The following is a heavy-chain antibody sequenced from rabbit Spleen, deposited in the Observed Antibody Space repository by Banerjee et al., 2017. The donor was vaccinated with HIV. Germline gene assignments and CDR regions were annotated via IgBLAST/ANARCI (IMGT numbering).Heavy chain of an antibody. CDR2: IGAGSSGST. J-gene: IGHJ4*01. CDR1: GFDFSRGYD. Sequence: QQLVESGGGLVKPGASLTLTCKASGFDFSRGYDMCWVRQAPGKGLEWIACIGAGSSGSTYSATWAKGRFTISKSSSTTVTLQMTGLTAADTATYFCARGSAAMTMVITGYYLSLWGPGTLVTVS. D-gene: IGHD2-1*01. CDR3: ARGSAAMTMVITGYYLSL. V-gene: IGHV1S40*01.